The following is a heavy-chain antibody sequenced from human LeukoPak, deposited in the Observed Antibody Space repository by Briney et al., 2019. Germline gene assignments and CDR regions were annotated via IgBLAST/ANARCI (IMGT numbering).Heavy chain of an antibody. CDR3: VKDRAGYYGSGSLFDY. CDR1: GFTFSYYA. D-gene: IGHD3-10*01. Sequence: GGSLRLSCSASGFTFSYYAMHWVRQAPGKGLEYGSAINSNGGSTYYADSVKGRLIISRDNSKNTLYLQMSSLRAEDTAVYYCVKDRAGYYGSGSLFDYWGQGTLVTVSS. CDR2: INSNGGST. V-gene: IGHV3-64D*06. J-gene: IGHJ4*02.